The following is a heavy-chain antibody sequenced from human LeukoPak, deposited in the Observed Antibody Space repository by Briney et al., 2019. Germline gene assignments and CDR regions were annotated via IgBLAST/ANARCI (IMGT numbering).Heavy chain of an antibody. CDR3: ARVSRTYTQPLPHYYFDY. Sequence: ASVRVSCKASGYTFTDYYIHWLRQAPGQGLEWMGWINPNSGGTSYAQKLQGRVTMTSDTSVTTAFMDLSGLRSDDTAVYYCARVSRTYTQPLPHYYFDYWGQGALVTVSS. J-gene: IGHJ4*02. V-gene: IGHV1-2*02. CDR1: GYTFTDYY. CDR2: INPNSGGT. D-gene: IGHD1-14*01.